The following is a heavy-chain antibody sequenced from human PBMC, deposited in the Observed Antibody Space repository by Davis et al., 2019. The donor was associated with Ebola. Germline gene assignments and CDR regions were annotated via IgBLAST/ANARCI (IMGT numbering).Heavy chain of an antibody. Sequence: GESLKISCAASGFTFSTYAMTWVRQAPGKGLEWVSTISSGGGSTYDADSVKGRFTISRDNSKNTLYLQMNSLRVEDTAVYYCAKARVGLTTFDYWGQGTLVTVSS. D-gene: IGHD1-26*01. CDR3: AKARVGLTTFDY. CDR1: GFTFSTYA. J-gene: IGHJ4*02. CDR2: ISSGGGST. V-gene: IGHV3-23*01.